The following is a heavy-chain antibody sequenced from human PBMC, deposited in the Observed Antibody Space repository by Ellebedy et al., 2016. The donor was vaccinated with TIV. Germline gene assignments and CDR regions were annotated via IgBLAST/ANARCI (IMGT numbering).Heavy chain of an antibody. D-gene: IGHD5-12*01. CDR1: GGSFSGYY. J-gene: IGHJ4*02. CDR3: ARLERGYSGYDFDY. Sequence: SETLSLXCAVYGGSFSGYYWSWIRQPPGKGLEWIGEINHSGSTNYNPSLKSRVTISVDTSKNQFSLKLSSVTAADTAVYYCARLERGYSGYDFDYWGQGTLVTVSS. CDR2: INHSGST. V-gene: IGHV4-34*01.